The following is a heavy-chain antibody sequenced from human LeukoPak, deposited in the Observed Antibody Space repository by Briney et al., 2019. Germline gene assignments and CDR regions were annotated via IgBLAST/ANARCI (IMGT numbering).Heavy chain of an antibody. D-gene: IGHD1-26*01. Sequence: PGGSLRLSCAASGFTFSSSAMSWVRQAPGKGLEWVSAISNNGGYTYYADSVQGRFTISRDNSKSTLCLQMNSPRAEDTAVYYCAKKVVVGATSPYSDFQDWGQGTLVTVSS. CDR3: AKKVVVGATSPYSDFQD. CDR2: ISNNGGYT. CDR1: GFTFSSSA. V-gene: IGHV3-23*01. J-gene: IGHJ1*01.